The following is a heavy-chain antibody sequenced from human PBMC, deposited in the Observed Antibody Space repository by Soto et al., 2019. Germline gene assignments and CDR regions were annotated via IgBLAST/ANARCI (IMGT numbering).Heavy chain of an antibody. J-gene: IGHJ4*02. Sequence: WGTLSITCDVYSGSFIGYYWSWIRKPPGKRLEWIGYVYYSGSTNYNPSLKSRVTISVDLSKNQFSLRLSSVTTADTALYYCARTTAVPNTLRSRYFFDYWGQGTLVTVS. CDR2: VYYSGST. CDR3: ARTTAVPNTLRSRYFFDY. CDR1: SGSFIGYY. V-gene: IGHV4-59*01. D-gene: IGHD4-17*01.